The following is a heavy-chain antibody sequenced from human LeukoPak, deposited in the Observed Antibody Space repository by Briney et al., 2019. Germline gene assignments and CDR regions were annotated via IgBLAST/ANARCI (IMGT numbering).Heavy chain of an antibody. CDR2: MHTTGST. Sequence: PAGGGLEWIGRMHTTGSTYYSPSLKSRVTMSIDKSKNQFSLRLSSVTAADTALYFCARERAGWIHALDIWGQGTIVTVSS. CDR3: ARERAGWIHALDI. J-gene: IGHJ3*02. V-gene: IGHV4-4*07. D-gene: IGHD5-18*01.